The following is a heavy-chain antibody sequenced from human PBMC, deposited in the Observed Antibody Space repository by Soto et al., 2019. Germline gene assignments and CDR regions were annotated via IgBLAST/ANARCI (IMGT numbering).Heavy chain of an antibody. V-gene: IGHV4-59*01. J-gene: IGHJ6*02. Sequence: SETLSLTCTVSGGSISSYYWSWIRQPPGKGLEWIGYIYYSGSTNYNPSLKSRVTISVDTSKNQFSLKLSSVTAADTAVYYCARTTSGYYPYYYHYGMDVWGQGTTVTVSS. CDR3: ARTTSGYYPYYYHYGMDV. D-gene: IGHD3-22*01. CDR1: GGSISSYY. CDR2: IYYSGST.